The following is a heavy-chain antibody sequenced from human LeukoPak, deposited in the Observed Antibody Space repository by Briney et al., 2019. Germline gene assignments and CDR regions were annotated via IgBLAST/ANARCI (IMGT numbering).Heavy chain of an antibody. D-gene: IGHD3-22*01. V-gene: IGHV3-23*01. J-gene: IGHJ6*02. CDR2: ISGSGGST. CDR3: AKDTYPHSMIVVVIGYYYYGMDV. CDR1: GFTVSSNY. Sequence: PGGSLRLSCAASGFTVSSNYMSWVRQAPGKGLEWVSAISGSGGSTYYADSVKGRFTISRDNSKNTLYLQMNSLRAEDTAVYYCAKDTYPHSMIVVVIGYYYYGMDVWGQGTTVTVSS.